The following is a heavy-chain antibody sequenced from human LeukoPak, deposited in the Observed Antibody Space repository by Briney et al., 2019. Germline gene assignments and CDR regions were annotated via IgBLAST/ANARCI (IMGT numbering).Heavy chain of an antibody. Sequence: PSETLSPTCAVYGGSFSGYYWSWIRQPPGKGLEWIGEINHSGSTNYNPSLKSRVTISVDTSKNQFSLKLSSVTAADTAVYYCAREIVVVPAAMFWFDPWGQGTLVTVSS. CDR3: AREIVVVPAAMFWFDP. D-gene: IGHD2-2*01. V-gene: IGHV4-34*01. J-gene: IGHJ5*02. CDR1: GGSFSGYY. CDR2: INHSGST.